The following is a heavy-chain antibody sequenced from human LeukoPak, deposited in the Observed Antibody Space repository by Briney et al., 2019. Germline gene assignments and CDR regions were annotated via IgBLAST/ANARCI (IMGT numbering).Heavy chain of an antibody. J-gene: IGHJ4*02. CDR2: ISSSASTI. Sequence: GGSLRLSCAASGFTFSSYEMNWVRQAPGKGLEWVSYISSSASTIYYADSVKGRFTISRDNAKNSLYLQMNSLRAEDTAVYYCARDAPVTDYWGQGTLVTVSS. CDR3: ARDAPVTDY. V-gene: IGHV3-48*03. CDR1: GFTFSSYE. D-gene: IGHD4-17*01.